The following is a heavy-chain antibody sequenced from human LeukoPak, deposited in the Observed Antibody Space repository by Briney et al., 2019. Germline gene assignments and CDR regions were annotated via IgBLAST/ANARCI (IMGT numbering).Heavy chain of an antibody. CDR1: GGSISSDSYY. J-gene: IGHJ4*02. Sequence: SETLSLTCTVSGGSISSDSYYWGWIRQPPGKGLEWIGSIYYSGSTYYNPSLKSRVTISVDTSKNQFSLKLSSVTAADTAVYYCARHLGYSSGWTFDYWGQGTLVTVSS. CDR2: IYYSGST. CDR3: ARHLGYSSGWTFDY. D-gene: IGHD6-19*01. V-gene: IGHV4-39*01.